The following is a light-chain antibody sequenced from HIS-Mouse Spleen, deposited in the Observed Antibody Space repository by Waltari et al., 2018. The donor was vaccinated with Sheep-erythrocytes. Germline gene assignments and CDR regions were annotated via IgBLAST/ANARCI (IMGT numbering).Light chain of an antibody. CDR2: GNG. CDR3: QSYDSSLSGVV. CDR1: SSNIGAGND. Sequence: QSVLTQPPSVSGAPGQRVTIPCTGSSSNIGAGNDVPWYQQLPGTAPKLLIYGNGNRPSGVPDRFSGSKSGTSASLAITGLQAEDEADYYCQSYDSSLSGVVFGGGTKLTVL. V-gene: IGLV1-40*01. J-gene: IGLJ2*01.